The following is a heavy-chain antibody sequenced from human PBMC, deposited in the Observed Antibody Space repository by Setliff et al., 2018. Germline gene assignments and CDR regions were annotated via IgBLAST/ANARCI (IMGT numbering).Heavy chain of an antibody. V-gene: IGHV4-4*07. Sequence: SETLSLTCTVSGGSISSYYWSWIRQPAGKGLEWIGHIYIGGSANYNPSLKSRVTMSIDTSKNQFSLKVSSVTAADTAVYYCACSGSYYKTIDYWGQGTLVTVSS. CDR3: ACSGSYYKTIDY. D-gene: IGHD3-10*02. CDR1: GGSISSYY. CDR2: IYIGGSA. J-gene: IGHJ4*02.